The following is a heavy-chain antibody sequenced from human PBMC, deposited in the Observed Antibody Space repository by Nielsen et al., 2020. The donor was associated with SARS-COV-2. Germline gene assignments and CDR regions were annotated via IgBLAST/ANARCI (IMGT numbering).Heavy chain of an antibody. D-gene: IGHD5-24*01. J-gene: IGHJ4*02. Sequence: SLKISCAASGFTFDDYAMHWVRQAPGKGLEWVSGISWNSGSIGYADSVKGRFTISRDNAKNSLYLQMNSLRAEDTALYYCVKAFPNSRDGYNDYWGQGTLVTVSS. V-gene: IGHV3-9*01. CDR3: VKAFPNSRDGYNDY. CDR2: ISWNSGSI. CDR1: GFTFDDYA.